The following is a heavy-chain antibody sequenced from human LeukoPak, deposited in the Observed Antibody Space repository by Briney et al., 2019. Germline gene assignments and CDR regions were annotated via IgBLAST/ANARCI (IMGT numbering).Heavy chain of an antibody. J-gene: IGHJ6*02. D-gene: IGHD2-8*01. CDR1: GFTLSSYS. Sequence: GGSLRLSCAASGFTLSSYSMNWVRQAPGKGLEWVSYISSSSSTIYYADSVKGRFTISRDNAKNSLYPQMNSLRAEDTAVYYCARDRIVLMVYASPYYGMDVWGQGTTVTVSS. CDR2: ISSSSSTI. V-gene: IGHV3-48*01. CDR3: ARDRIVLMVYASPYYGMDV.